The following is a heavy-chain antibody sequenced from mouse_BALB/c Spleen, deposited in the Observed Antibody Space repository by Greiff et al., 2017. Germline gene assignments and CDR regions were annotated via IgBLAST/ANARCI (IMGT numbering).Heavy chain of an antibody. J-gene: IGHJ2*01. V-gene: IGHV2-9-2*01. Sequence: QVQLKESGPGLVAPSQSLSITCTVSGFSLTSYDISWIRQPPGKGLEWLGVIWTGGGTNYNSAFMSRLSISKDNSKSQVFLKMNSLQTDDTAIYYCVREGYSVYFDYWDQGTTLTVSS. D-gene: IGHD3-1*01. CDR1: GFSLTSYD. CDR3: VREGYSVYFDY. CDR2: IWTGGGT.